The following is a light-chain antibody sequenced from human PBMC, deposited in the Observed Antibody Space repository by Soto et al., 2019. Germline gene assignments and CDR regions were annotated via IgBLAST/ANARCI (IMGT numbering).Light chain of an antibody. V-gene: IGKV1-5*02. J-gene: IGKJ1*01. CDR2: HAS. Sequence: DIQKTQSPSTLPASVGDRVTIICRASQSISTWLAWYQQKPGTAPKLLIYHASTLESGVPSRFSGSGSGTEFTLTISSLQPDDFATYYCQQYMSYSFGQGTKVDIK. CDR1: QSISTW. CDR3: QQYMSYS.